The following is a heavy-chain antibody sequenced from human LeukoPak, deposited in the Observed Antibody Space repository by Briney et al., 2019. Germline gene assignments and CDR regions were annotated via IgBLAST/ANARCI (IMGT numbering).Heavy chain of an antibody. CDR2: INPNSGGT. Sequence: GASVKVSCKASGYTFTGYYMHWVRQAPGKGREWMGWINPNSGGTNYAQKFQGWVTMTRDTSISTAYMELSSLRSEATAVYSCARQIRRWGSYRIDYWGQGTLVTASS. CDR1: GYTFTGYY. CDR3: ARQIRRWGSYRIDY. D-gene: IGHD3-16*02. J-gene: IGHJ4*02. V-gene: IGHV1-2*04.